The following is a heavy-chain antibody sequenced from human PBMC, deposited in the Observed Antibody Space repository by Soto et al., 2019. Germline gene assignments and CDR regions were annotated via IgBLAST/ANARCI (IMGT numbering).Heavy chain of an antibody. D-gene: IGHD3-10*01. V-gene: IGHV1-2*02. CDR1: GYTFTGYY. J-gene: IGHJ4*02. CDR3: ARDYGSGSYYTGDLDY. CDR2: INPNSGDT. Sequence: ASVKVSCKASGYTFTGYYIHWVRQAPGEGLEWMGWINPNSGDTNYAQKFQGRVTMTRDTSISTAYMELSRLRSDDTAVYYCARDYGSGSYYTGDLDYWGQGTLVTVSS.